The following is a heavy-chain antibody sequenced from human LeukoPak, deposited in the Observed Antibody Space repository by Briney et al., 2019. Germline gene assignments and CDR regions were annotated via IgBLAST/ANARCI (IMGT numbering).Heavy chain of an antibody. V-gene: IGHV3-21*01. D-gene: IGHD6-19*01. CDR3: TRQWLTVMDV. CDR1: GFTFTAYS. CDR2: ISSSGHYI. Sequence: NPGGFLRLSCASSGFTFTAYSMNWVRQAPGRGLEWISFISSSGHYIYYADSLKGRFTISRDNANSSLYLQISTLKAEDTAVYYCTRQWLTVMDVWGKGTTVTVSS. J-gene: IGHJ6*03.